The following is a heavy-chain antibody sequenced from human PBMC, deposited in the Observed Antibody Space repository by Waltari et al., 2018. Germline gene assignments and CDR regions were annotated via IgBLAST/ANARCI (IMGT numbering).Heavy chain of an antibody. D-gene: IGHD3-16*01. CDR2: IEHEDDEI. V-gene: IGHV1-69-2*01. CDR3: AVTTMTGEIDS. CDR1: GHRFTDYN. Sequence: EVHLVQSGAAVKKHGATVKLSCKASGHRFTDYNIHWVRQAPGKGLEWMGRIEHEDDEIIYAEKFQGRITISADTSTDTAYMELSSLGSDDTAVYYCAVTTMTGEIDSWGQGTQVTVSS. J-gene: IGHJ4*02.